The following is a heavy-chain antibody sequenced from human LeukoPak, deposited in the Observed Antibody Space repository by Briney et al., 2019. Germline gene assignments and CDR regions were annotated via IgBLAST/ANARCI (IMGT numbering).Heavy chain of an antibody. CDR2: IKQDGSEK. CDR1: AFSLSDYW. D-gene: IGHD5-12*01. CDR3: LRDVGYSTYDC. J-gene: IGHJ4*02. Sequence: GGSLRLSCAASAFSLSDYWMKWVRQAPGKGLEWVASIKQDGSEKYYVDSVKGRFTISIDNAKNSLYLQMNTLRAEDTAVYYCLRDVGYSTYDCWGQGTLVTVSS. V-gene: IGHV3-7*01.